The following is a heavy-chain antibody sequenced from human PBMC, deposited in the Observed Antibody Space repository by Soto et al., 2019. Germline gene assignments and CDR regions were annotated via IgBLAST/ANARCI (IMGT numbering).Heavy chain of an antibody. Sequence: EVQLVESGGGLVQPGGSLRLSCAASEFSFSSFWMTWVRQAPGKGLEWVANINQDEIKTHYGDSVEGRFTLSRDNAKNSLYLQLNSLRPEDTAMYYCARDFSPSGEFSLDAFDVWGQGTVVTVSS. CDR3: ARDFSPSGEFSLDAFDV. CDR1: EFSFSSFW. V-gene: IGHV3-7*05. CDR2: INQDEIKT. D-gene: IGHD2-21*01. J-gene: IGHJ3*01.